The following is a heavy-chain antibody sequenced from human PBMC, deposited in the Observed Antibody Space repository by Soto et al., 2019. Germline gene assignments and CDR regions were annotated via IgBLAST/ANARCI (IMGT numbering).Heavy chain of an antibody. CDR3: ARRLYGDYDY. J-gene: IGHJ4*02. V-gene: IGHV1-18*01. CDR1: GYSFTTSG. CDR2: ISTYNGNT. Sequence: QAQLVQSGAEVKEPGASVKVSYKASGYSFTTSGITWVRQAPGQGLEWMGWISTYNGNTNYAQKLQDRVTLTTDTSTSTAYMELRSLRSDDTAVYYCARRLYGDYDYWGQGTLVTVSS. D-gene: IGHD4-17*01.